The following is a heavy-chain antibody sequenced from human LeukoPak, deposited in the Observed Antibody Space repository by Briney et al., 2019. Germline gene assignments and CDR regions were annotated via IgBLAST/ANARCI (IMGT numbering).Heavy chain of an antibody. CDR3: ARQCLVSPPFDY. Sequence: SETLSLTCAVYGGSLCGSYRIGIRQPPGKGLEWIGEINHSGSTNYNPSLKSRVTISVDTSKNQLSLKLSSMTAADTAVYYCARQCLVSPPFDYWGQGTLVTVSS. CDR2: INHSGST. J-gene: IGHJ4*02. CDR1: GGSLCGSY. D-gene: IGHD6-19*01. V-gene: IGHV4-34*01.